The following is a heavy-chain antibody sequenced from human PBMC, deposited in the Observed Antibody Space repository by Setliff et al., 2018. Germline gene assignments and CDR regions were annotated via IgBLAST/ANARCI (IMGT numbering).Heavy chain of an antibody. CDR2: IQTSGTT. Sequence: SETLSLTCTVSGGSISRYHWSWIRQPPGKGLEWIGYIQTSGTTNYNPSLKSRVTISVXXXKNXFSXXXXXXXXXDTAVYYCARGNSRSSVWYVVPHFDYWGQGTLVTVSS. CDR3: ARGNSRSSVWYVVPHFDY. D-gene: IGHD6-19*01. J-gene: IGHJ4*02. V-gene: IGHV4-4*08. CDR1: GGSISRYH.